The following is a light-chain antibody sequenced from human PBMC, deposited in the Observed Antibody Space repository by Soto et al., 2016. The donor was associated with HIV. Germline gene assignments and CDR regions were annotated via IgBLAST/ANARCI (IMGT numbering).Light chain of an antibody. J-gene: IGKJ1*01. CDR1: QSMSTR. CDR3: QQYNTYPRT. CDR2: KAS. Sequence: DIQMTQSPSTLSASVGDRVTITCRTSQSMSTRLAWYQQKPGKAPKLLIYKASSLVSGVPSRFSGTGSGTEFTLTINGLQPDDFASYYCQQYNTYPRTFGQGTKVEIK. V-gene: IGKV1-5*03.